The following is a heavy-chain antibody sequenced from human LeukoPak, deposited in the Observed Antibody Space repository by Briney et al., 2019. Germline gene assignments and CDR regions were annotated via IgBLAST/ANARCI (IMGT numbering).Heavy chain of an antibody. CDR2: ISGSGGST. J-gene: IGHJ4*02. D-gene: IGHD2-15*01. CDR1: GFTFSSYA. V-gene: IGHV3-23*01. Sequence: PGGSLRLSCAASGFTFSSYAMSWVRQAPGKGLEWVSAISGSGGSTYYADSVKGRFTISRDNSKNTLYLQMNSLRAEDTAVYYCAKEGKYCSGGSCYSHYFDYWGQGTLVTVS. CDR3: AKEGKYCSGGSCYSHYFDY.